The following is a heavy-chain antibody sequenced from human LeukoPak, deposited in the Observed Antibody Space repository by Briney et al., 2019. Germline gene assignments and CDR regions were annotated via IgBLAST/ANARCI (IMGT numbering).Heavy chain of an antibody. V-gene: IGHV3-9*01. D-gene: IGHD6-6*01. CDR2: ISWNSGST. CDR1: GFTFDDYA. CDR3: AKDRSEDSSSYDFDY. J-gene: IGHJ4*02. Sequence: GRSLRLSCAASGFTFDDYAMHWVRQAPGKGLEWVSGISWNSGSTGYADSVKGRFTISRDNAKNSLYLQMNSLRAEDTALYYCAKDRSEDSSSYDFDYWGQGTLVTVSS.